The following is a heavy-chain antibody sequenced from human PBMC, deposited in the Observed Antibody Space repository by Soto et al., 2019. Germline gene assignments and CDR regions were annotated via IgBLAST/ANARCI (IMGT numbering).Heavy chain of an antibody. CDR2: ISGSGGKT. D-gene: IGHD3-10*01. CDR3: AKDFNGLARVYGSKGEFDC. CDR1: GFTFSTCA. V-gene: IGHV3-23*01. J-gene: IGHJ4*02. Sequence: EVQLLESGGGLEQPGGSLRLSCAASGFTFSTCAMSWVRQAPGKGLEWLSAISGSGGKTYYADSVKGRFTISRDNFKDMLYLQMNSLRAEDTAVYYCAKDFNGLARVYGSKGEFDCWGQGTLLIVSS.